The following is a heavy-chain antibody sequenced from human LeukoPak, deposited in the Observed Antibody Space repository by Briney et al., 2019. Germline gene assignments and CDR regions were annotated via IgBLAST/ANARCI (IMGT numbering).Heavy chain of an antibody. CDR3: AGVILIDSYDSSGYVDY. Sequence: SETLSLTCTASGGSISSYYWSWIRQPPGKGLEWIGYIYYSGSTNYNPSLKSRVTISVDTSKNLFSLKLSSVTAADTAVYYCAGVILIDSYDSSGYVDYWGQGTLVTVSS. CDR2: IYYSGST. D-gene: IGHD3-22*01. J-gene: IGHJ4*02. CDR1: GGSISSYY. V-gene: IGHV4-59*01.